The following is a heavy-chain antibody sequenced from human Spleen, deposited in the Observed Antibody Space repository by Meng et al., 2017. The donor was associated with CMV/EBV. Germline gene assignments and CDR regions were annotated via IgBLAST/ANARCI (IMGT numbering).Heavy chain of an antibody. CDR3: TTDRVTTETRPSHSPYYYYYYGMDV. Sequence: GESLKISCAASGFTFSNAWMSWVRQAPGKGLEWVGRIKSKTDGGTTDYAPPVKGRFTISRDDSKNTLYLQMNSLKTADTAVYYCTTDRVTTETRPSHSPYYYYYYGMDVWGQGTTVTVSS. V-gene: IGHV3-15*01. D-gene: IGHD4-11*01. CDR2: IKSKTDGGTT. J-gene: IGHJ6*02. CDR1: GFTFSNAW.